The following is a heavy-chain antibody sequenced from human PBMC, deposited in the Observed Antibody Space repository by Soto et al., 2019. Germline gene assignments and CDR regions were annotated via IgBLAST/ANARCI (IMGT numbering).Heavy chain of an antibody. CDR3: ARVPGYCSGGSCYSYYFDY. CDR2: ISYDGSNK. Sequence: PGGSLRLSCAASGFSFSSYAMHWVRQAPGKGPEWVAVISYDGSNKYYADSVKGRFTISRDNAKNSLYLQMNSLRAEDTAVYYCARVPGYCSGGSCYSYYFDYWGQGTLVTVSS. D-gene: IGHD2-15*01. J-gene: IGHJ4*02. V-gene: IGHV3-30-3*01. CDR1: GFSFSSYA.